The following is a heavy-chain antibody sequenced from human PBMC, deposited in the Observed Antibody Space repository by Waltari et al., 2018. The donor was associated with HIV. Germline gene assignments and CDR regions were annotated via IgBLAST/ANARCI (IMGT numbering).Heavy chain of an antibody. CDR2: INHSGST. CDR3: ADLRRKID. V-gene: IGHV4-34*01. Sequence: QVQLQQWGAGLLKPSETLSLTCAVYGGSFSGYYWSWIRQPPGKGLEWIGEINHSGSTNYNPSLKSRVTISVDTSKNQFSLKLSSVTAADTAVYYCADLRRKIDWGQGTLVTVSS. D-gene: IGHD4-17*01. CDR1: GGSFSGYY. J-gene: IGHJ4*02.